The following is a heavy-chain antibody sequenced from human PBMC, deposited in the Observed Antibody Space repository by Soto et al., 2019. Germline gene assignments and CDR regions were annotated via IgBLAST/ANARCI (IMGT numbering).Heavy chain of an antibody. CDR3: ARGSGFLIDR. CDR2: IKEDGSEK. J-gene: IGHJ5*02. CDR1: GFIFSGFW. Sequence: GGSLRLSCAASGFIFSGFWMNWVRQAPGKWLEWVAIIKEDGSEKYYVDSVKGRFTISRDNADNSLYLQMDSLRVEDTAVYYCARGSGFLIDRWGQGXPVTVYS. D-gene: IGHD6-19*01. V-gene: IGHV3-7*01.